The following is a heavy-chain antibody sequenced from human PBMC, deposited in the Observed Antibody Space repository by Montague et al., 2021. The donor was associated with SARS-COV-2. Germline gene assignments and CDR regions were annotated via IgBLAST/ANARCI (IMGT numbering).Heavy chain of an antibody. J-gene: IGHJ2*01. CDR1: GGSISTYY. Sequence: SETLSLTCTVSGGSISTYYWSWIRQPPGKGLEWIGYIYYSGSTNXSPPLKSRVTISVDTSKNQFSLKLSSVTAADTAVYYCARDGYNAHQNYWYFDLWGRGTLVTVSS. CDR3: ARDGYNAHQNYWYFDL. V-gene: IGHV4-59*12. D-gene: IGHD5-24*01. CDR2: IYYSGST.